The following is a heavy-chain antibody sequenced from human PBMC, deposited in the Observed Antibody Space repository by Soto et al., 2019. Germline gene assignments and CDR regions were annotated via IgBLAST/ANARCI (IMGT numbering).Heavy chain of an antibody. CDR1: GFTFTSSA. CDR3: AAVNHVLRYFEWLPKYYFDY. D-gene: IGHD3-9*01. Sequence: SVKVSCKASGFTFTSSAVQWVRQARGQRLEWIGWIVVGSGNTNYAQKFQERVTITRDMSTSTAYMELSSLRSEDTAVYYCAAVNHVLRYFEWLPKYYFDYWGQGTLVTVSS. CDR2: IVVGSGNT. V-gene: IGHV1-58*01. J-gene: IGHJ4*02.